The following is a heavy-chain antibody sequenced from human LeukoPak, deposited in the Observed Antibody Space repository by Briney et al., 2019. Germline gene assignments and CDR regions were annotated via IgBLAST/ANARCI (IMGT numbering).Heavy chain of an antibody. V-gene: IGHV1-69*05. CDR1: GGTFSSYA. CDR2: IIPIFGTA. CDR3: ARGQIYWYFDL. Sequence: SVKVSCKASGGTFSSYAISWVRQAPGQGLEWMGGIIPIFGTANYAQKFQDRVTMTTDTSTSTAYMELRSLRSDDTAVYYCARGQIYWYFDLWGRGTLVTVSS. J-gene: IGHJ2*01.